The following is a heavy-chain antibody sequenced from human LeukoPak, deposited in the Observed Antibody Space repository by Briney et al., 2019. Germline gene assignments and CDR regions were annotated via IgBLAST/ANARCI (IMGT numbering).Heavy chain of an antibody. J-gene: IGHJ4*02. CDR3: ARGFDSGYDRGFDY. D-gene: IGHD5-12*01. Sequence: SVKISCKASGGTFSSYAISWVRQVPGQGLEWMGGIIPIFGTANYAQKFQGRVTITADESTSTAYMELSSLRSEDTAVYYCARGFDSGYDRGFDYWGQGTLVTVSS. V-gene: IGHV1-69*13. CDR2: IIPIFGTA. CDR1: GGTFSSYA.